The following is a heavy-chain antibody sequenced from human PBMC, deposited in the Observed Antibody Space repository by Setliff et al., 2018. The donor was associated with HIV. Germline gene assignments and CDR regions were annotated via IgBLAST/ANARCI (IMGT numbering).Heavy chain of an antibody. V-gene: IGHV4-59*12. CDR2: MYDSGST. D-gene: IGHD6-13*01. CDR1: GFTFNTYA. Sequence: GSLRLSCAAPGFTFNTYAMSWVRQAPGKGLEWIGNMYDSGSTNYNASLKSRLIISRDTSKNQISLKLSSVTAADTAVYYCARDIQAAGTGWFDPWGQGTLVTVSS. J-gene: IGHJ5*02. CDR3: ARDIQAAGTGWFDP.